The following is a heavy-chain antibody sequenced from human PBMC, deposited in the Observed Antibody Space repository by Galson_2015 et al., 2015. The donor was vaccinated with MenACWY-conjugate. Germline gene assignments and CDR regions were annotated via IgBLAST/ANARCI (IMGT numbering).Heavy chain of an antibody. CDR1: GFSFSSFV. D-gene: IGHD3-10*01. Sequence: SLRLSCAASGFSFSSFVMHWVRQAPGKGLEWVSIISYDGSTTYYADSVKGRFTISRDNSKNTLYLQTNSLRGEDTAVYYCAKNAVRGVGRFYNMDVWGKGTMVTVSS. CDR3: AKNAVRGVGRFYNMDV. J-gene: IGHJ6*03. CDR2: ISYDGSTT. V-gene: IGHV3-30*18.